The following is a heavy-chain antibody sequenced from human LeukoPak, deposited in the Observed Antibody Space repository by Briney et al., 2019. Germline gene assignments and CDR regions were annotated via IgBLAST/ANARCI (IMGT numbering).Heavy chain of an antibody. CDR1: GFTFDDYD. J-gene: IGHJ3*02. Sequence: PGGSLRLSCAASGFTFDDYDMSWVRQAPGKGLEWVSGINWSGGSTGYADSQKGRFTISRDNSKNSLYLQLNNLRPDDTAMYYCAKDMNFGSIDAFDTWGQGTVVTVSS. CDR3: AKDMNFGSIDAFDT. CDR2: INWSGGST. D-gene: IGHD3/OR15-3a*01. V-gene: IGHV3-20*04.